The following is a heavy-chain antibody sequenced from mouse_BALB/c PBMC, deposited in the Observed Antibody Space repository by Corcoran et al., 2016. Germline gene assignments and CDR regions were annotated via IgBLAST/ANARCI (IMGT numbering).Heavy chain of an antibody. Sequence: DVQLQESGPGLVKPSQSLSLTCSVTGYSINSGYYWNWIRQFPGNKLEWMGYISYDGSNNYNPSLKNRISITRDTSKNQFFLKLNSVTTEDTATYYCATLLRPFDYWGQGTTLTVSS. CDR3: ATLLRPFDY. CDR2: ISYDGSN. J-gene: IGHJ2*01. V-gene: IGHV3-6*02. D-gene: IGHD1-2*01. CDR1: GYSINSGYY.